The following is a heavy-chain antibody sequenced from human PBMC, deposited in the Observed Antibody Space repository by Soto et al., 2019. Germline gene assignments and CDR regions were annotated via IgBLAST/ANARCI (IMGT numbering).Heavy chain of an antibody. Sequence: ASVKVSCKASGYTFTSYYMHWVRQAPGQGLEWMGIISPSGGSTSYAQKFQGRVTMTRDTSTSTVYMELSSLRSEDTAVYYCARVPRRSGSYGHFDYWGQGTLVTVSS. CDR3: ARVPRRSGSYGHFDY. D-gene: IGHD1-26*01. CDR1: GYTFTSYY. J-gene: IGHJ4*02. V-gene: IGHV1-46*01. CDR2: ISPSGGST.